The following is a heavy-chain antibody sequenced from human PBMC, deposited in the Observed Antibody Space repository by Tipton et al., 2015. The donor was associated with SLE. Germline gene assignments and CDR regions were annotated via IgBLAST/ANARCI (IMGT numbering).Heavy chain of an antibody. CDR1: GGSISSHY. CDR3: ARQQIAAAEYYFDY. V-gene: IGHV4-59*11. Sequence: TLSLTCTVSGGSISSHYWSRIRQPPGKGLEWIGYIYYSGSTNYNPSLKSRVTISVDTSKNQFSLKLSSVTAADTAVYYCARQQIAAAEYYFDYWGQGTLVTVSS. J-gene: IGHJ4*02. CDR2: IYYSGST. D-gene: IGHD6-13*01.